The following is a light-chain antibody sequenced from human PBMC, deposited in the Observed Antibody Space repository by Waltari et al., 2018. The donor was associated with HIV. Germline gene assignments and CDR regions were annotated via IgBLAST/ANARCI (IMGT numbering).Light chain of an antibody. V-gene: IGLV4-69*01. CDR3: QTWGTGIQVI. CDR1: SGHSSYA. CDR2: LNSDGSH. Sequence: QLVLTQSPSASASLGASVKLTCTLSSGHSSYAIAWHQQQPDKGPRYLMKLNSDGSHNKGDGIPDRFSGSSSGAERYLTISSLQSEDEADYYCQTWGTGIQVIFGGGTKLTVL. J-gene: IGLJ2*01.